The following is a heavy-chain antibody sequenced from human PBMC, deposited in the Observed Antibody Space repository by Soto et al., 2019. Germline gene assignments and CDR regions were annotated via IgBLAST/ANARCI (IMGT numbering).Heavy chain of an antibody. CDR3: ARDLRLDS. Sequence: TLSLTCAVSGGSISSGGYSWSWIRQPPGKGLEWIGYIYYTGTTYYNPSLKSRVTISIDRSNNQFSLMLSSVTAADTAVYYCARDLRLDSWGPGTLVTVSS. J-gene: IGHJ4*02. D-gene: IGHD2-21*02. V-gene: IGHV4-30-2*01. CDR2: IYYTGTT. CDR1: GGSISSGGYS.